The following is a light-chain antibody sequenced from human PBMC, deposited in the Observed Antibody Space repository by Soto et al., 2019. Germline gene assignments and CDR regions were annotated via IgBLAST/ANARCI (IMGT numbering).Light chain of an antibody. V-gene: IGLV2-14*01. CDR2: GAT. CDR3: NSYAGTSYV. Sequence: QSVLAQPASVSGSPGQSITISCTGTSSDVGRYNYVSWYQQYPGKAPKLIIYGATNRPSGVSNRFSGSKSGNTASLTISGLQAEDEADYYCNSYAGTSYVFGTGTKVTVL. J-gene: IGLJ1*01. CDR1: SSDVGRYNY.